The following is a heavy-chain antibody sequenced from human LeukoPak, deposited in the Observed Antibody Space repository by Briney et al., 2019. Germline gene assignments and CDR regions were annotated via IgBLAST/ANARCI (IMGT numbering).Heavy chain of an antibody. D-gene: IGHD5-24*01. Sequence: PAETLSLTCTVSGGSVSSYCWCWIRQPPGKGLEWIGYIYYSGSTNYNPSLKSRVTISVDTSKNQFSLKLSSVTAADTAVYYCARDGYNHDAFDIWGQGTMVTVSS. V-gene: IGHV4-59*02. CDR2: IYYSGST. CDR1: GGSVSSYC. CDR3: ARDGYNHDAFDI. J-gene: IGHJ3*02.